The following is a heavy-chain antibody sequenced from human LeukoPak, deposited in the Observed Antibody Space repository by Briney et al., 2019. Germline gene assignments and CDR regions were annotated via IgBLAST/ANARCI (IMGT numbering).Heavy chain of an antibody. CDR3: ARRHGSSSYYSSSRPFDY. CDR2: INHSGST. Sequence: PGGSLRLSCAASGFTFSNYAISWIRQPPGKGLEWIGEINHSGSTNYNPSLKSRVTISVDTSKNQFSLKLSSVTAADTAVYYCARRHGSSSYYSSSRPFDYWGQGTLVTVSS. J-gene: IGHJ4*02. V-gene: IGHV4-34*01. D-gene: IGHD6-6*01. CDR1: GFTFSNYA.